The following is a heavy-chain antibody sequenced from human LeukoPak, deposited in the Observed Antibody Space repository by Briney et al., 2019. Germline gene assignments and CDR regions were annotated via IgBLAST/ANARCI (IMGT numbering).Heavy chain of an antibody. CDR2: ILPIFGTT. D-gene: IGHD2-15*01. J-gene: IGHJ3*02. V-gene: IGHV1-69*13. CDR3: ARVSCGGNCYSLIGAFDI. CDR1: GGTFSNYA. Sequence: SVKVSCKASGGTFSNYAISWVRQAPGQGLEWMGGILPIFGTTNYAQKFQGRVTITADESKSTAYMELSSLRSEDTAVYYCARVSCGGNCYSLIGAFDIWGQGTMVTVSS.